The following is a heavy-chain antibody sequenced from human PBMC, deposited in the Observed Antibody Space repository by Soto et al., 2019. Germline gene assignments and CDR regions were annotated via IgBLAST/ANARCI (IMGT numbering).Heavy chain of an antibody. J-gene: IGHJ4*02. CDR3: ASHYGDYISSVGLY. V-gene: IGHV3-23*01. Sequence: GGSLRLSCAASGFSFNSYAMSWVRQSPGKGPEWVSAISGSGGSTYYADSVKGRFTISRDNSESTLYLQMNSLRAEDTAVYYCASHYGDYISSVGLYWGQGTLVTVSS. CDR1: GFSFNSYA. CDR2: ISGSGGST. D-gene: IGHD4-17*01.